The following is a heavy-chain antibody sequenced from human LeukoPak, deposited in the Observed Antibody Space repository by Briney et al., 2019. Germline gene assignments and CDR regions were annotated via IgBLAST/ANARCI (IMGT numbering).Heavy chain of an antibody. J-gene: IGHJ4*02. D-gene: IGHD4-17*01. Sequence: GGSLRLSCTASGFTFGDYAVSWFRQAPGKGLEWLCLIRSRTHGGTTEYVASVKGRFILSRDDSKSVAYLQMSSLKAEDTAFYFCAREKNGDPDSWGQGTLVTVSS. CDR1: GFTFGDYA. CDR2: IRSRTHGGTT. V-gene: IGHV3-49*03. CDR3: AREKNGDPDS.